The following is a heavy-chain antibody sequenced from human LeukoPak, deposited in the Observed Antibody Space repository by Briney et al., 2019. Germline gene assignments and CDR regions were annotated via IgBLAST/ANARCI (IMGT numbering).Heavy chain of an antibody. J-gene: IGHJ4*02. V-gene: IGHV4-30-4*01. CDR2: IYYSVTT. CDR1: GGSISSGDYY. CDR3: ARALYSMTTVTTEYWFDY. D-gene: IGHD4-17*01. Sequence: PSQTLSLTCTVSGGSISSGDYYWSWIREPPGKGLEWIAYIYYSVTTYYNPSLQTRVIISVDTSKKQLSLKVTSATAADTAVYYCARALYSMTTVTTEYWFDYWGQGTLVTVSS.